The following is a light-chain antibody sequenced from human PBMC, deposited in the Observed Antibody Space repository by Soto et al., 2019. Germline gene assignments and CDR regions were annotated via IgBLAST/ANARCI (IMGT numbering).Light chain of an antibody. CDR1: QSVSSN. Sequence: EIVMTQSPATLSVSPGERATLSCRASQSVSSNLAWYQQKLGQPPRLLIYGASASATGIPARSSGSGPGTGFSLANSGLQSDDWAESDGQHDNYCSPHTFGDGTKVEIK. J-gene: IGKJ4*01. CDR2: GAS. V-gene: IGKV3-15*01. CDR3: QHDNYCSPHT.